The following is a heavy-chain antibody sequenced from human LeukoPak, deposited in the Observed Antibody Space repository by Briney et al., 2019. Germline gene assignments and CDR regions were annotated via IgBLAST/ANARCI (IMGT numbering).Heavy chain of an antibody. D-gene: IGHD3-22*01. CDR1: GFTFSSYS. J-gene: IGHJ1*01. V-gene: IGHV3-21*01. CDR3: ARDEYCYDSSLYFQH. Sequence: GGSLRLSCAASGFTFSSYSMNWVRQAPGKGLEWVSSISSSSSYIYYADSVKGRFTISRDNAKNSLYLQMNSLRAEDTAVYYCARDEYCYDSSLYFQHWGQGTLVTVSS. CDR2: ISSSSSYI.